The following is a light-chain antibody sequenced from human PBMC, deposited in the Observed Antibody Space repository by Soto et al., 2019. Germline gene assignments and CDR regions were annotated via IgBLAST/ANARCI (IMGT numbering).Light chain of an antibody. CDR3: HQYNNWPPST. Sequence: EIVMTQSPATLSVSPGERATLSCRASQSVSRKLAWYQQTRGQAPRLLMYGASTRATGVPARFSGSGSGTEFTLTISSLQSEDFAVYYCHQYNNWPPSTFGQGTKVDIK. CDR1: QSVSRK. CDR2: GAS. J-gene: IGKJ1*01. V-gene: IGKV3-15*01.